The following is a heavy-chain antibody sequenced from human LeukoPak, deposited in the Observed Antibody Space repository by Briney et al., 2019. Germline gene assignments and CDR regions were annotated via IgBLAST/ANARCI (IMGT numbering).Heavy chain of an antibody. Sequence: PSETLSLTCAVYGGSFSGYYWSWIRQPPGKGLEWIGEINHSGSTNYNPSLKSRVTISVDTSKNQFSLKLSSVTAADTAVYYCARRKGITMVRGANYFDYWGQGTLVTVSS. D-gene: IGHD3-10*01. CDR2: INHSGST. V-gene: IGHV4-34*01. CDR1: GGSFSGYY. CDR3: ARRKGITMVRGANYFDY. J-gene: IGHJ4*02.